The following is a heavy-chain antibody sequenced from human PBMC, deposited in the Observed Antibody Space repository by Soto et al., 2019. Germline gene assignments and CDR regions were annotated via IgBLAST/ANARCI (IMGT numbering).Heavy chain of an antibody. D-gene: IGHD5-12*01. CDR2: ISGSGGST. J-gene: IGHJ4*02. Sequence: VVSLRLSCAASGFTFSSYAMSWVSQAPGKGLEWVSAISGSGGSTYYADSVKGRFTISRDNSKNTLYLQMNSLRAEATAVYSCAKVNGYSGYDFFDYWGQGTLVTVSS. V-gene: IGHV3-23*01. CDR3: AKVNGYSGYDFFDY. CDR1: GFTFSSYA.